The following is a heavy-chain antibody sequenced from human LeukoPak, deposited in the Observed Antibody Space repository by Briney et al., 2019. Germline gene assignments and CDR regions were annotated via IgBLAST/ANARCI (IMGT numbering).Heavy chain of an antibody. D-gene: IGHD3-22*01. J-gene: IGHJ4*02. CDR1: GGSIGSYY. CDR3: ARVPSYYYDSSVDY. V-gene: IGHV4-59*12. CDR2: IYDSGST. Sequence: SETLSLTCTVSGGSIGSYYRSWIRQPPGKGLEWIGYIYDSGSTNYNPSLKSRVTISVDTSKNQFSLKLSSVTAADTAVYYCARVPSYYYDSSVDYWGRGTLVTVSS.